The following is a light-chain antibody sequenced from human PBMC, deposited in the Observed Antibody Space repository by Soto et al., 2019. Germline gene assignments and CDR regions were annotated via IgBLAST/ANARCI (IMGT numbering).Light chain of an antibody. V-gene: IGKV3-20*01. CDR3: QQYGDSPLT. CDR1: QSVSNNY. J-gene: IGKJ2*01. Sequence: EIVLTQSPGTLSLSPGERATLSCRASQSVSNNYLAWFQKKPGQAPRLLMYGASGRAPATPDRFSGSVSGTDFTLIISRLEPEDFAVYSCQQYGDSPLTFGQGTKLEI. CDR2: GAS.